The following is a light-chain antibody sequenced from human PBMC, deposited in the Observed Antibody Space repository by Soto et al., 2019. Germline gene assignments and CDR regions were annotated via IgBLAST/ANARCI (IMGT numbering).Light chain of an antibody. J-gene: IGKJ5*01. CDR3: QLYGISPH. CDR1: QSISSY. CDR2: AAS. Sequence: DLQMTQSPSSLSASVGDRVTITCRASQSISSYLNWYQQKPGKAPKLLIYAASSLQSGVPSRFSGSGSGTDFTLTINRLEPEDFAVYYCQLYGISPHFGQGTRLEIK. V-gene: IGKV1-39*01.